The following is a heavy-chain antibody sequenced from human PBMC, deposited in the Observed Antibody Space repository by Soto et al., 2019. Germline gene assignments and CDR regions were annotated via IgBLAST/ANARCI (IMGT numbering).Heavy chain of an antibody. Sequence: SETLSLTCTVSGGSISSSSYYWGWIRQPPGKGLEWIGSIYYSGSTYYNPSLKSRVTISVDTSKNQFSLKLSSVTAADTAVYYCASATVTTFDYWGQGTLVTVSS. CDR1: GGSISSSSYY. CDR2: IYYSGST. D-gene: IGHD4-17*01. V-gene: IGHV4-39*01. J-gene: IGHJ4*02. CDR3: ASATVTTFDY.